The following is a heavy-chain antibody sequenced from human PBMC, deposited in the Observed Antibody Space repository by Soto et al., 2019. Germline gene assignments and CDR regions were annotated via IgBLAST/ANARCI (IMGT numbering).Heavy chain of an antibody. Sequence: SGPTLVNPTQTLTLTCTFSGFSLSTSGMCVSWIRQPPGKALEWLALIDWDDDKYYSTSLKTRLTISKDTSKNQVVLTMTNMDPVDTATYYCARLWYPDPYCYGMDVWGQGTTVTVSS. D-gene: IGHD1-20*01. V-gene: IGHV2-70*01. CDR3: ARLWYPDPYCYGMDV. CDR1: GFSLSTSGMC. J-gene: IGHJ6*02. CDR2: IDWDDDK.